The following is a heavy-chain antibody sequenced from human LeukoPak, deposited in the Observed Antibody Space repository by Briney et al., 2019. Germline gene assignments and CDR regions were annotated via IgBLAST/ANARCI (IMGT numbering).Heavy chain of an antibody. D-gene: IGHD6-6*01. CDR2: IYYSGST. CDR3: ARTLGLYSSSISGGFDP. Sequence: SETVSLTCTVSGGSIRSYYWSWIRQPPGKGLEWIGYIYYSGSTNSNPSLKSRDTISVDTSKNQFSLKVSSVTAADTAVYYCARTLGLYSSSISGGFDPGGQGTLVTVSS. V-gene: IGHV4-59*08. CDR1: GGSIRSYY. J-gene: IGHJ5*02.